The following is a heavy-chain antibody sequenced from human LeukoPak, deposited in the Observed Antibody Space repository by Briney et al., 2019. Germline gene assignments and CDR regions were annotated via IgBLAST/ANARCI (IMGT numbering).Heavy chain of an antibody. Sequence: PSETLSLTCTVSGGSSGAIRSYYWTWVRQPPGKGLEWIGHMYYHGYTHYNPSLKSRVTISIDTSKSQFSLNLSSVTDADTAVYSCAKAALGLGNWSDPGAREPWSPSPQ. CDR3: AKAALGLGNWSDP. J-gene: IGHJ5*02. D-gene: IGHD3-16*01. CDR1: GGSSGAIRSYY. CDR2: MYYHGYT. V-gene: IGHV4-59*01.